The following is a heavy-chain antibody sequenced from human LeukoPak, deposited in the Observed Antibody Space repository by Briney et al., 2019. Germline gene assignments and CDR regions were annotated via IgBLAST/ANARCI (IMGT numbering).Heavy chain of an antibody. Sequence: GGSLRLSCAASGLTFSDNHMHWVRQAPGKGLEWVAIISYDGSNEYYADSVKGRFTISRDNSENTLYLQMNSLRAADTAVYYCAKDGKRRTIFGVILRETYFDYWGQGTLVTVSS. CDR3: AKDGKRRTIFGVILRETYFDY. CDR1: GLTFSDNH. CDR2: ISYDGSNE. J-gene: IGHJ4*02. V-gene: IGHV3-30*18. D-gene: IGHD3-3*01.